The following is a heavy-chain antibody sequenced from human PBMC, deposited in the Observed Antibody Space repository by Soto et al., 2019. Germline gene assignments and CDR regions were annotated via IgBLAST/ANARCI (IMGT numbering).Heavy chain of an antibody. V-gene: IGHV4-30-4*01. D-gene: IGHD3-3*01. J-gene: IGHJ4*02. CDR2: MHDSGTT. CDR3: ARGGLYDLWSGLFD. Sequence: PSETLSLTCSVSGASVTSGDYYWNWIRQTPGTGLEWFGNMHDSGTTSYHPSLKSRVTISRDTSRNQFSLKLTSVSAADTAVYFCARGGLYDLWSGLFDWGQGIRVTVSS. CDR1: GASVTSGDYY.